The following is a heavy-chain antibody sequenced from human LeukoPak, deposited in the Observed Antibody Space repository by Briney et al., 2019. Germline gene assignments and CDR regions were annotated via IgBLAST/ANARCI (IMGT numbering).Heavy chain of an antibody. D-gene: IGHD2-15*01. V-gene: IGHV3-33*01. CDR2: IWYDGSNK. CDR3: ARGGMVVAVTLFDY. Sequence: PGGSLRLSCAASGFTFSSYGMYWVRQAPGKGLEWVAVIWYDGSNKYYADSVKGRFTISRDNSKNTLYLQMNSLRAEDTAVYYCARGGMVVAVTLFDYWGQGTLVSVSS. J-gene: IGHJ4*02. CDR1: GFTFSSYG.